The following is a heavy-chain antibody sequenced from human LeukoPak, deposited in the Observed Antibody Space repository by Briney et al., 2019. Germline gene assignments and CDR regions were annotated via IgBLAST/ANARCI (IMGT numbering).Heavy chain of an antibody. D-gene: IGHD3-22*01. CDR1: GFSFSNYW. CDR3: ATYSSLNRREFQY. CDR2: IKTDGSEK. Sequence: GGSLRLSCEGSGFSFSNYWMGWVRQAPGKGLQWVANIKTDGSEKYYVDSVKGRFTISRDNAKNSLYLQMNSLRAEDTAVYYCATYSSLNRREFQYWGQGTLLTVSS. J-gene: IGHJ1*01. V-gene: IGHV3-7*01.